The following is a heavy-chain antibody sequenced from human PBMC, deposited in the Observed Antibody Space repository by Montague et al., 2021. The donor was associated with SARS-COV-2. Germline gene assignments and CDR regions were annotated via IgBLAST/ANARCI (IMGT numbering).Heavy chain of an antibody. CDR1: GGPITSYY. V-gene: IGHV4-59*01. CDR2: IYYSGST. CDR3: ARGQEHSGSGRHHLDS. Sequence: SETLSLTCAVSGGPITSYYWNWIRQPPGKGLEYIGCIYYSGSTTYNPSLKSRVSISVDTSKNQFSLKLRSVTAADTAVYYCARGQEHSGSGRHHLDSWGQGTLVTVSS. D-gene: IGHD3-10*01. J-gene: IGHJ4*02.